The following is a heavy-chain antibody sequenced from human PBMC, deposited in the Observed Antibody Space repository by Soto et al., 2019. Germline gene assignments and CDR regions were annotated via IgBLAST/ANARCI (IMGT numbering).Heavy chain of an antibody. J-gene: IGHJ4*02. CDR3: ARDLPYYYDSSGYSYYFDY. V-gene: IGHV1-18*04. CDR1: GYSFTNYG. D-gene: IGHD3-22*01. Sequence: GASVKVSCKASGYSFTNYGITWVRQAPGQGLEWMGWISAYNGNTNYAQKLQGRVTMTTDTSTSTAYMELRSLRSDDTAVYYCARDLPYYYDSSGYSYYFDYWGQGTLVTVSS. CDR2: ISAYNGNT.